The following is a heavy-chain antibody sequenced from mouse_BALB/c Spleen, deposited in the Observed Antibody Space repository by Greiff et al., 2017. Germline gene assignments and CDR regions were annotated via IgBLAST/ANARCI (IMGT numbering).Heavy chain of an antibody. J-gene: IGHJ4*01. V-gene: IGHV1-5*01. CDR2: IYPGNSDT. CDR3: TRGDVEGSYAMDY. CDR1: GYTFTSYW. Sequence: EVQLQQPGAELVRPGASVKLSCKASGYTFTSYWMHWVKQRPGQGLEWIGAIYPGNSDTSYNQKFKGKAKLTAVTSTSTAYMELSSLTNEDSAVYYCTRGDVEGSYAMDYWGQGTSVTVSS.